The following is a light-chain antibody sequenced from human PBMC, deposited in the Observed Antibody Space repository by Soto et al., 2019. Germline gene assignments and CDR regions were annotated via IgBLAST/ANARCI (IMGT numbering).Light chain of an antibody. Sequence: QSVLTQPASVSGSPGQSITISCTGTISDVGSYNYVSWYQQYPGKAPKLMIYDVSTRPSGVSDRFSGSKSGNTASLTVSGLRAEDEADYYCGSYTTSYNYVFGTGTKVTVL. V-gene: IGLV2-14*03. CDR2: DVS. J-gene: IGLJ1*01. CDR3: GSYTTSYNYV. CDR1: ISDVGSYNY.